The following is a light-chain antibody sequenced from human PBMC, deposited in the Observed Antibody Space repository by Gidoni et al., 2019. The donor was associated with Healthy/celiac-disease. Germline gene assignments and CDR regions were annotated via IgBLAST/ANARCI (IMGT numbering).Light chain of an antibody. J-gene: IGKJ2*01. Sequence: EIVFTQSPATLSLSPGERSTLSRRASQSVSSYLTWYQQTPGQAPRLLIYDASNMATGIPARFSGSGSGTDFTLTISSLEPEDFAVYYCQQRSNWPPENTFXQXTKLXIK. CDR1: QSVSSY. V-gene: IGKV3-11*01. CDR2: DAS. CDR3: QQRSNWPPENT.